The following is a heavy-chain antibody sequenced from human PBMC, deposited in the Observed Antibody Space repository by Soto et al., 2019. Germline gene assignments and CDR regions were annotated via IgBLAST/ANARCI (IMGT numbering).Heavy chain of an antibody. D-gene: IGHD6-19*01. CDR2: ISAHNGHT. J-gene: IGHJ4*02. Sequence: ASVKVSCKASGYTFPSYGISWIRQAPGQGLVWMGWISAHNGHTKYTQNFQGRVTMTTDISMSTAHMELRGLRSDDTAVYYCARDGGGWTDHWGQGTLVTVSS. V-gene: IGHV1-18*01. CDR3: ARDGGGWTDH. CDR1: GYTFPSYG.